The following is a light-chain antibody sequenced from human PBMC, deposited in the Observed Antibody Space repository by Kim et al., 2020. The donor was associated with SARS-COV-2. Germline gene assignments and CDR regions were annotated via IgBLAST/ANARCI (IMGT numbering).Light chain of an antibody. V-gene: IGLV3-1*01. CDR3: QAWDNRVTLV. CDR2: EDT. J-gene: IGLJ2*01. CDR1: KLGDKY. Sequence: VFPGQTASITCSGDKLGDKYFCGYRQKPVQSPVLVIYEDTKRPSGIPERFSGSKSGNTATLTISGTQAMDEADYYCQAWDNRVTLVFGGGTQLTVL.